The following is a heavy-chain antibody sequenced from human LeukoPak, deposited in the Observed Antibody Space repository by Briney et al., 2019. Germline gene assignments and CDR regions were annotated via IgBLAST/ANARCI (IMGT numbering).Heavy chain of an antibody. CDR3: AKNGDRGAYCSGGSCYRYYYYYIDV. CDR2: ISATGGTT. D-gene: IGHD2-15*01. J-gene: IGHJ6*03. Sequence: GGSLRLSCAASGFTFSSYEMNWVRQAPGKGLEWVSAISATGGTTYYADSVKGRFTISRDNSKNTLYLQMNSLRAEDTAIYYCAKNGDRGAYCSGGSCYRYYYYYIDVWGKGTTVTISS. CDR1: GFTFSSYE. V-gene: IGHV3-23*01.